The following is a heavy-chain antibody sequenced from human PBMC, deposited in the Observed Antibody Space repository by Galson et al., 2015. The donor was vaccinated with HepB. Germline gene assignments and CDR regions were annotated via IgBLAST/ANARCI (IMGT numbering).Heavy chain of an antibody. J-gene: IGHJ3*02. D-gene: IGHD1-26*01. CDR1: GGTFSSYA. CDR3: ARPNRALSDAFDI. CDR2: IIPILGIA. V-gene: IGHV1-69*04. Sequence: SVKVSCKASGGTFSSYAISWVRQAPGQGLEWMGRIIPILGIANYAQKFQGRVTITADKSTSTAYMELSSLRSEDTAVYYCARPNRALSDAFDIWGQGTMVTVSS.